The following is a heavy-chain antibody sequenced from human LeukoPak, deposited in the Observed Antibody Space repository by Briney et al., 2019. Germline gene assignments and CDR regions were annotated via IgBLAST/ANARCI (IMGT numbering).Heavy chain of an antibody. CDR1: GGSISSYY. J-gene: IGHJ3*02. Sequence: SETLSLTCTVSGGSISSYYWSWIRQPPGKGLEWIGYIYYSGSTNYNPSLKSRVTISVDTSKNQFSLKLSSVTAADTAVYYCARDGGGSSGAFDIWGQGTMVTVSS. CDR3: ARDGGGSSGAFDI. D-gene: IGHD6-25*01. V-gene: IGHV4-59*01. CDR2: IYYSGST.